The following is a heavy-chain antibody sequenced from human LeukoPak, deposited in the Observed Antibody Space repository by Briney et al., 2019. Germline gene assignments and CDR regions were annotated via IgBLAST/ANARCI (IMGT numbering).Heavy chain of an antibody. V-gene: IGHV3-74*01. CDR2: INSDGSST. CDR3: ASPITMSGGKDY. D-gene: IGHD3-10*02. J-gene: IGHJ4*02. CDR1: GFTFSSYW. Sequence: HPGGSLRLSCAASGFTFSSYWMHWVRQAPGKGLVWVSRINSDGSSTSYADSVKGRFTISRDNAKNTLYLQMNSLRAEDTAVYYCASPITMSGGKDYWGQGTLVTVSS.